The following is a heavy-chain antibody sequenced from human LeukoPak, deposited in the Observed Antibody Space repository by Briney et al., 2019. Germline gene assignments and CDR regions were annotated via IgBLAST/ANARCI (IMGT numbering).Heavy chain of an antibody. CDR1: GYTFTSNY. V-gene: IGHV1-46*01. Sequence: ASVKVSCKASGYTFTSNYIHWVRQAPGQGLEWMGMIYPRDGSTSYAQKFQGRVTVTRDTSTSTVHMELSSLRSEDTAVYYCARASISPWGPKFFDYWGQGTLVTVSS. J-gene: IGHJ4*02. D-gene: IGHD6-6*01. CDR2: IYPRDGST. CDR3: ARASISPWGPKFFDY.